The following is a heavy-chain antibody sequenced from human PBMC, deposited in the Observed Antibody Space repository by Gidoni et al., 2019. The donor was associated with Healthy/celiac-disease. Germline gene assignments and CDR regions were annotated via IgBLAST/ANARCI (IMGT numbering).Heavy chain of an antibody. D-gene: IGHD5-12*01. CDR1: AFTFSSYA. J-gene: IGHJ3*02. V-gene: IGHV3-64*01. CDR3: AREFYDDAFDI. CDR2: ISSNGGST. Sequence: EVQLVESGGGLVHPGGSLIISCAASAFTFSSYAMNCVRQAPGKGLEYVSAISSNGGSTYYANSVKGRFTISRDNSKNTLYLQMGSLRAEDMAVYYCAREFYDDAFDIWGQGTMVTVSS.